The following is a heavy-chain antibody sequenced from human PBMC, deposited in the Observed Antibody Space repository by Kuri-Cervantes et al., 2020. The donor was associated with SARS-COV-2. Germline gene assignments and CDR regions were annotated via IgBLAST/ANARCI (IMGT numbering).Heavy chain of an antibody. D-gene: IGHD1-1*01. V-gene: IGHV3-21*01. Sequence: GGSLRLSCAASGFTFSSYSMNWVRQAAGKGLEWVSSISSSSSYIYYADSVKGRFTISRDNAKNLLYLQRNSLRAEDTAVYYCAREGQLERPGAYYYYYGMDVWGQGTTVTVSS. CDR1: GFTFSSYS. CDR3: AREGQLERPGAYYYYYGMDV. CDR2: ISSSSSYI. J-gene: IGHJ6*02.